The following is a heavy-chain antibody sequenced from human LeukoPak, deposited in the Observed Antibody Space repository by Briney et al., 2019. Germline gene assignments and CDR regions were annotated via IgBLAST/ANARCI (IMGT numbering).Heavy chain of an antibody. Sequence: GGSLRLSCAASGFTFDDYAMSWVRQAPGKGLEWVSGINWNGGSTGYADSVKGRFTISRDNAKNSLYLQMNSLRAEDTALYYCARDRGGDYQEFLFDYWGQGTLVTVSS. J-gene: IGHJ4*02. CDR1: GFTFDDYA. CDR2: INWNGGST. CDR3: ARDRGGDYQEFLFDY. V-gene: IGHV3-20*04. D-gene: IGHD4-17*01.